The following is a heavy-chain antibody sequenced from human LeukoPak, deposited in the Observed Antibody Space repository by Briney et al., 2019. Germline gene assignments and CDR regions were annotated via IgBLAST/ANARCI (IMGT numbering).Heavy chain of an antibody. CDR3: AKDRSSTYYGMDV. CDR1: GHTFSSYG. Sequence: GGSLRLSCEASGHTFSSYGMHWVRQAPGKGLEWVAVISYDGSDKYYADSVKGRFSISRDNSKNMLYLYMHSLRAEDTAVFYCAKDRSSTYYGMDVWGQGTTVIVSS. J-gene: IGHJ6*02. V-gene: IGHV3-30*18. CDR2: ISYDGSDK. D-gene: IGHD2-2*01.